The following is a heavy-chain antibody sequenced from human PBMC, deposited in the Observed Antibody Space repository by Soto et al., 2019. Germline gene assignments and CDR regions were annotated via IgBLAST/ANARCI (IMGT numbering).Heavy chain of an antibody. J-gene: IGHJ4*02. V-gene: IGHV3-64*01. CDR3: ARGPGYYFDY. Sequence: EVQLVESGGGLVQPGGSLRLSCAASGFTFSSYAMHWVRQAPGKGLEYVSAISSNGGSTYYANSVKGRFTISRDNSKNTLYRQMGSLRAEDMAVYYCARGPGYYFDYWGQGTLVTVSS. CDR2: ISSNGGST. CDR1: GFTFSSYA.